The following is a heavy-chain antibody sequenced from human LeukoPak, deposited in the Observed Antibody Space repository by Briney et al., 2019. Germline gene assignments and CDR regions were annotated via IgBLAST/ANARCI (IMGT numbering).Heavy chain of an antibody. CDR2: ISSSSSTI. Sequence: GSLRLCCASSGFTFSSYSMNWVRPAPGKGLEWVSYISSSSSTIYYADSVKGRFTISRDNAKNSLYLQMNSLRAEDTAVYYCAREGDYGDRDYYYYYMDVWGKGTTVTVSS. D-gene: IGHD4-17*01. V-gene: IGHV3-48*01. CDR3: AREGDYGDRDYYYYYMDV. CDR1: GFTFSSYS. J-gene: IGHJ6*03.